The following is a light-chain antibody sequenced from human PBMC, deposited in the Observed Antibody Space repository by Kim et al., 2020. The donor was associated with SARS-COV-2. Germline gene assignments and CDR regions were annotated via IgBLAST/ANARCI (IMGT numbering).Light chain of an antibody. V-gene: IGKV4-1*01. CDR1: QSVLYSSNNKNY. CDR3: QQFYSTPLT. CDR2: WAS. Sequence: DIVMTQSPDSLAVSLGERATINCKSSQSVLYSSNNKNYLAWYQQKSGLPPKLLIYWASTRESGVPDRFSGSGSGTDFTLTISSLQAEDVAVYYCQQFYSTPLTFGGGTKVDI. J-gene: IGKJ4*01.